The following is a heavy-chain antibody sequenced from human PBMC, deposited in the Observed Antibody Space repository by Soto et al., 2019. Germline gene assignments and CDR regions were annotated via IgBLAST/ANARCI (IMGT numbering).Heavy chain of an antibody. J-gene: IGHJ4*02. CDR1: AGTFSSYA. CDR2: IIPIFGTA. V-gene: IGHV1-69*01. Sequence: QVQLVQSGAEVKKPGSSVKVSCKASAGTFSSYAISWVRQAPGQGLEWMGGIIPIFGTANYAQKFQGRVTITADESTSTAYMELSSLRSEDTAVYYCARVRLGSDFDWLLEPFDYWCQGTLVTVSS. D-gene: IGHD3-9*01. CDR3: ARVRLGSDFDWLLEPFDY.